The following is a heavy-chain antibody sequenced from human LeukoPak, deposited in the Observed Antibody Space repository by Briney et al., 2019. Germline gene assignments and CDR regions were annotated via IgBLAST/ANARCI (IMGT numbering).Heavy chain of an antibody. CDR1: GFTFRSHG. CDR2: ISGSSSTI. Sequence: PGTSLRLSCAASGFTFRSHGMHWVRQAPGKGLEWGSYISGSSSTIYYADSVKGRFTISRDNGKNTLYLQMNSLRAEDTAVYYCARGSTYYDSSGQVPFDYWGQGTLVTVSS. J-gene: IGHJ4*02. CDR3: ARGSTYYDSSGQVPFDY. D-gene: IGHD3-22*01. V-gene: IGHV3-48*01.